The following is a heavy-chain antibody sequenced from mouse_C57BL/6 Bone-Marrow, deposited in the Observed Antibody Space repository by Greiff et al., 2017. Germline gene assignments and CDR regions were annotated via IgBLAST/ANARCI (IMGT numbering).Heavy chain of an antibody. Sequence: EVKVVESEGGLVQPGSSMKLSSTASGFTFSDYYMAWFRQVPEKGLEWVANINYVGSSPYYLDSLKSRFIISRDNAKNSLYLQMSSLKSEDTATYYCARDYYSNYGGAMDYWGQGTSVTVSS. CDR3: ARDYYSNYGGAMDY. D-gene: IGHD2-5*01. CDR2: INYVGSSP. J-gene: IGHJ4*01. CDR1: GFTFSDYY. V-gene: IGHV5-16*01.